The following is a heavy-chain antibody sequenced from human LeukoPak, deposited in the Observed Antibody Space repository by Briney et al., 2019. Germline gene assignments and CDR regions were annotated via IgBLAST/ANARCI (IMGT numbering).Heavy chain of an antibody. Sequence: SETLSLTCTVSGGSISSYYWSWIRQPPGKGLEWIGYIYYSGSTNHNPSLKSRVTISVDTSKNQFSLKLSSVTAADTAVYYCARGGPTVDAFDIWGQGTMVTVSS. J-gene: IGHJ3*02. D-gene: IGHD4-17*01. CDR2: IYYSGST. CDR3: ARGGPTVDAFDI. V-gene: IGHV4-59*01. CDR1: GGSISSYY.